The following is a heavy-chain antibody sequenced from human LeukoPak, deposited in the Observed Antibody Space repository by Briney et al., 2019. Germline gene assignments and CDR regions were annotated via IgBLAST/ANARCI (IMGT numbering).Heavy chain of an antibody. V-gene: IGHV4-30-4*08. CDR1: GGSITSGNNY. Sequence: SQTLSLTCTASGGSITSGNNYWNWIRQSPGKGLEWIGFIYSGGRTNYNPFLRSRVVISADTSKNQISLRVDSMTAADTAVYYCVKAPTVAGSYGWFDPWGQGTLVTVSS. J-gene: IGHJ5*02. CDR3: VKAPTVAGSYGWFDP. CDR2: IYSGGRT. D-gene: IGHD6-19*01.